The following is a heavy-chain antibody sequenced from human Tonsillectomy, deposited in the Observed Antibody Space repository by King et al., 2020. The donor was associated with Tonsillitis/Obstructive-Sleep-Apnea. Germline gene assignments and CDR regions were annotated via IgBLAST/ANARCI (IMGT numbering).Heavy chain of an antibody. V-gene: IGHV5-10-1*01. J-gene: IGHJ6*03. CDR3: ARHWVLGFRGDSYSFYMDV. CDR1: GFSLTIYW. Sequence: QLVQSGAEVKKPGESLRISCEASGFSLTIYWITWVRQVPGKGLEWMGRIDPSDSYTNYSPSFQGHVTISADKSTSTVYLQWSSLKASDTAMYYCARHWVLGFRGDSYSFYMDVWGKGTPVTVSS. CDR2: IDPSDSYT. D-gene: IGHD2-8*02.